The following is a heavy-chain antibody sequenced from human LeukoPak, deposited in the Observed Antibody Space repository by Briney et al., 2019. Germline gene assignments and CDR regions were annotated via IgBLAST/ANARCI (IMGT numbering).Heavy chain of an antibody. J-gene: IGHJ4*02. CDR3: ARDHKVAKFDY. Sequence: ASVKVSCKASGGTFSSYAISWVRQAPGQGLEWMGWINPHSGGTNYAQKFQGRVTMTRDTSISTVYMELSRLRSDDTAVYYCARDHKVAKFDYWGQGTLVTVSS. CDR1: GGTFSSYA. CDR2: INPHSGGT. D-gene: IGHD5-12*01. V-gene: IGHV1-2*02.